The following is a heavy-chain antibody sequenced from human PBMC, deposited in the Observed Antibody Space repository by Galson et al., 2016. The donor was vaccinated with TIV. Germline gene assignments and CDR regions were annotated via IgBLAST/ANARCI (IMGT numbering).Heavy chain of an antibody. CDR1: GFSFQNYA. CDR2: IDWNGENI. V-gene: IGHV3-9*01. CDR3: AKDMNIGCTTSNCYSYDYYYYALDG. D-gene: IGHD2-2*02. J-gene: IGHJ6*02. Sequence: SLRLSCASSGFSFQNYAIHWVRQPPGKGLEWVSGIDWNGENIGYADSVKGRFTISRDNAKNSLYLHMSSLRAEDTAFYYCAKDMNIGCTTSNCYSYDYYYYALDGWGQGTTVTVSS.